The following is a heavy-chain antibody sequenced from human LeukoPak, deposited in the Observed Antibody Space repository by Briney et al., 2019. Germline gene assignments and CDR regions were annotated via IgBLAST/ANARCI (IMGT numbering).Heavy chain of an antibody. CDR1: GGSISSYY. D-gene: IGHD3-10*01. CDR3: AREGYGSGSYNYYYYMDV. V-gene: IGHV4-59*01. J-gene: IGHJ6*03. Sequence: SETLSLTCTVSGGSISSYYWSWIRQPPGKGLEWIGYIYYSGSTNYNPSLKSRVTISVDTSKNQLSLKLSSVTAADTAVYYCAREGYGSGSYNYYYYMDVWGKGTTVTVSS. CDR2: IYYSGST.